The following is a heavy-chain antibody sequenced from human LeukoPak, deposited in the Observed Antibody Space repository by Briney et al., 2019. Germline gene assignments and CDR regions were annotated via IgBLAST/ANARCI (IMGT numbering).Heavy chain of an antibody. CDR1: GFTFSSFW. J-gene: IGHJ4*02. Sequence: GGSLRLSCAASGFTFSSFWMHWVRQAPGKGLVWVSHINSDGSFTNYADSVTGRFTISRDNSKNTLYLQMGSLRTEDMAVYYCARGFYNTGPTWFDYWGQGTPVTVSS. V-gene: IGHV3-74*01. CDR2: INSDGSFT. D-gene: IGHD2-2*02. CDR3: ARGFYNTGPTWFDY.